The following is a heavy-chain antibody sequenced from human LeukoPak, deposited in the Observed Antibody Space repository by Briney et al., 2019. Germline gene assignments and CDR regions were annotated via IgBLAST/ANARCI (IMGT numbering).Heavy chain of an antibody. CDR2: IYHSGST. CDR1: GGSISSYY. Sequence: PSETLSLTCTVSGGSISSYYWGWIRQPPGKGLEWIGSIYHSGSTYYNPSLKSRVTISVDTSKNQFSLKLSSVTAADTAVYYCARGGLVSGWHKYYFDYWGQGTLVTVSS. CDR3: ARGGLVSGWHKYYFDY. V-gene: IGHV4-38-2*02. D-gene: IGHD6-19*01. J-gene: IGHJ4*02.